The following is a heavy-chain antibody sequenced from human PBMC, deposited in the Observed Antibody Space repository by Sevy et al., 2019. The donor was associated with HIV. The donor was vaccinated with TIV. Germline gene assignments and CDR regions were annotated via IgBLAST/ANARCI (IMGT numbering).Heavy chain of an antibody. V-gene: IGHV3-30*03. CDR3: AREDAVEGYFDY. D-gene: IGHD3-3*01. CDR2: ISYDGSNK. Sequence: GGSLRLSCAASGFTIDEYAMYWVRQAPGKGLEWVAVISYDGSNKYYADSVKGRFTISRDNSKNTLYLQMNSLRAEDTAVYYCAREDAVEGYFDYWGQGTLVTVSS. CDR1: GFTIDEYA. J-gene: IGHJ4*02.